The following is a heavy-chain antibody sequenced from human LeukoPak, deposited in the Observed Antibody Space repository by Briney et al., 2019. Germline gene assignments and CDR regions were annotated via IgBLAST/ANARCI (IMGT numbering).Heavy chain of an antibody. J-gene: IGHJ4*02. V-gene: IGHV3-21*01. D-gene: IGHD5-18*01. CDR1: GFTFSSYT. CDR2: ITSSSSYI. Sequence: GGSLRLSCAASGFTFSSYTMNWVRQAPGKGLEWVSSITSSSSYIYYADSVKGRFTISRDNARISLYLQMNSLRAEDTAVYYCARDDGSYGYVVREGYFDYWGQGTLVTVSS. CDR3: ARDDGSYGYVVREGYFDY.